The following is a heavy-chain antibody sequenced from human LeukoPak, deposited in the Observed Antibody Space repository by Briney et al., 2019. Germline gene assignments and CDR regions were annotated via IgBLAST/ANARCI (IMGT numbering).Heavy chain of an antibody. CDR2: IIPIFGTA. D-gene: IGHD3-22*01. J-gene: IGHJ4*01. Sequence: SVTVSCKASGGTFSSYAISWVRQAPGQGLEWMGGIIPIFGTANYAQKFQGRVTITADESTSTAYMELSSLRSEDTAVYYCARDPLGSGLIGGYGYWGHGTLVTVSS. CDR1: GGTFSSYA. V-gene: IGHV1-69*13. CDR3: ARDPLGSGLIGGYGY.